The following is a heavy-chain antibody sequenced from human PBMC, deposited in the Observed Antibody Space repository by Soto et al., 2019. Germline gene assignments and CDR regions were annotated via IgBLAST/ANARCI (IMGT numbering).Heavy chain of an antibody. CDR2: IYWDDDK. D-gene: IGHD3-16*01. J-gene: IGHJ4*02. Sequence: QITLKESGPTLVKPTQTLTLTCTFSGFSLTTSGVGVGWIRQPPGKALEWLALIYWDDDKLSRPSLKSRPTITKDTPKHQVGLTMANMDPLDTATFFCDKHEWGSEVDYWGQGALVTVSS. V-gene: IGHV2-5*02. CDR1: GFSLTTSGVG. CDR3: DKHEWGSEVDY.